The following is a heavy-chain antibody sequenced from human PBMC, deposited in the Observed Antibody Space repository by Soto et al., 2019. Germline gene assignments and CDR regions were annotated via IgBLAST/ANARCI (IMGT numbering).Heavy chain of an antibody. V-gene: IGHV3-23*01. J-gene: IGHJ5*01. CDR1: GFTFSSYA. Sequence: EVQLLESGGGLVQPGGSLRLSCAASGFTFSSYAMSWVRQTPGKGLEWVSTLSGSGGTTYYADSVKGQFTISRDNSKSTLYLQMNCLRAGDTAVYYCAKEDGAYGSNWIDSWGQGILFIVSS. D-gene: IGHD3-10*01. CDR2: LSGSGGTT. CDR3: AKEDGAYGSNWIDS.